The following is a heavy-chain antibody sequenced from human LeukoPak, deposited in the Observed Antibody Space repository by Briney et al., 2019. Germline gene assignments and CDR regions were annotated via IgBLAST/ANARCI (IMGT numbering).Heavy chain of an antibody. V-gene: IGHV3-30*02. CDR2: IRYDGSNK. CDR1: GFTFSTYG. Sequence: GGSLRLSCAASGFTFSTYGMHWVRQAPGKGLEWVAFIRYDGSNKYYAGCVKGRFTISRDTSKNTLYLQMNSLRAEDTAVYYCAKESSSGWHDAFDIWGQGTMVTVSS. D-gene: IGHD6-19*01. CDR3: AKESSSGWHDAFDI. J-gene: IGHJ3*02.